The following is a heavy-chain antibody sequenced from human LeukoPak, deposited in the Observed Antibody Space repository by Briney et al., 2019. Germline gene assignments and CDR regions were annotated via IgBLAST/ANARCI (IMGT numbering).Heavy chain of an antibody. J-gene: IGHJ4*02. CDR3: ARLFRDVTTFDY. D-gene: IGHD1-1*01. CDR1: GFTFSSYE. CDR2: ISSSGSII. Sequence: PRGSLRLSCAASGFTFSSYEMNWVRQAPGKGLEFISYISSSGSIIYYADSVKGRFTISRDNAKNPLYLQMNDLRAEDTAVYYCARLFRDVTTFDYWGQGILVTVSS. V-gene: IGHV3-48*03.